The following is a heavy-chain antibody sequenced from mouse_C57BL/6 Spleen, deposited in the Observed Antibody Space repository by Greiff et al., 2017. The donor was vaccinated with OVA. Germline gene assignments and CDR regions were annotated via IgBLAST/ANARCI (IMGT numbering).Heavy chain of an antibody. D-gene: IGHD2-3*01. Sequence: QVQLQQPGAELVKPGASVKLSCKASGYTFTSYWMHWVKQRPGRGLEWIGRIDPNSGGTKYNEKFKSKATLTVDKPSSTAYMQLISLTSEDSAVYYCARSLIYDGYLFFAYWGQGTLVTVSA. CDR3: ARSLIYDGYLFFAY. CDR1: GYTFTSYW. CDR2: IDPNSGGT. V-gene: IGHV1-72*01. J-gene: IGHJ3*01.